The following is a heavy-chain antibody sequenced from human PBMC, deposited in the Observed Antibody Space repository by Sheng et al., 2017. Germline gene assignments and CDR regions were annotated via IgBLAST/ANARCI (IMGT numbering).Heavy chain of an antibody. CDR3: AHSADCSSTSCYKGTFDY. Sequence: QITLKESGPTLVKPTQTLTLTCTFSGFSLSTSGVGVGWIRQPPGKALEWLALIYWDDDKRYSPSLKSRLTITKDTSKNQVVLTMTNMDPVDTATYYCAHSADCSSTSCYKGTFDYWGQGTLVTV. V-gene: IGHV2-5*02. J-gene: IGHJ4*02. D-gene: IGHD2-2*02. CDR2: IYWDDDK. CDR1: GFSLSTSGVG.